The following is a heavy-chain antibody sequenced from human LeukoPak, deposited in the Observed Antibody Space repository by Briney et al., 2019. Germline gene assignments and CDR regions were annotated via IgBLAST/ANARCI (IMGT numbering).Heavy chain of an antibody. V-gene: IGHV3-66*01. CDR2: IYSGGST. D-gene: IGHD6-19*01. CDR3: ARGLRYSTGWYYFDY. J-gene: IGHJ4*02. CDR1: GFTVSSNY. Sequence: GGSLRLSCAASGFTVSSNYMSWVRQAPGKGLEWVSVIYSGGSTYYADSVKGRFTISRDNSKNTLYLQMNSLRAEDTAVYYCARGLRYSTGWYYFDYWGQGTLVTVSS.